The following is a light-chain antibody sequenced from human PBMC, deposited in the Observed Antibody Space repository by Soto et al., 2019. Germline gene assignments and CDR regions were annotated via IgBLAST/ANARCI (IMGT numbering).Light chain of an antibody. Sequence: DIQLTQSPSFLSASVGDRVTITCRASQGISSYLAWYQQKSGKAPKLLIYAAYTLQSGVPSRFSGSGSGTEFTLTISSLQPEDFATYYCQQFNSYPTTFGGGTKVEIK. CDR1: QGISSY. CDR3: QQFNSYPTT. J-gene: IGKJ4*01. V-gene: IGKV1-9*01. CDR2: AAY.